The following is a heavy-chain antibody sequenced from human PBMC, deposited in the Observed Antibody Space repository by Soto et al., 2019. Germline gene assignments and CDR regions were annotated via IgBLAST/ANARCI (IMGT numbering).Heavy chain of an antibody. Sequence: GASVKVSCKASGYTFTSYGISWVRQAPGQGLEWMGWISAYNGNTNYAQKLQGRVTMPTDKPPSTAYMELRSLRFDETAVYYCARGYCSGGSCYLGLAYWGRGPLFPVSS. CDR1: GYTFTSYG. J-gene: IGHJ4*02. CDR3: ARGYCSGGSCYLGLAY. CDR2: ISAYNGNT. V-gene: IGHV1-18*01. D-gene: IGHD2-15*01.